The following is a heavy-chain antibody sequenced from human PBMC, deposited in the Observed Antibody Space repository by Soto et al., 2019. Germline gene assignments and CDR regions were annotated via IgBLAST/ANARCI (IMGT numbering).Heavy chain of an antibody. CDR3: AKDGAPRYCSRSSCHPAGAY. Sequence: QVQLVASGGGVVQPGRSLRLSCAGSGFTFSNYGLHWVRQAPGKGLEWVAVISYDGSHKYYADSVKGRFTTSRDNSNNMLYLQMDSLRAEDTAVYYCAKDGAPRYCSRSSCHPAGAYWGQGTLVTVSS. CDR1: GFTFSNYG. D-gene: IGHD2-15*01. J-gene: IGHJ4*02. CDR2: ISYDGSHK. V-gene: IGHV3-30*18.